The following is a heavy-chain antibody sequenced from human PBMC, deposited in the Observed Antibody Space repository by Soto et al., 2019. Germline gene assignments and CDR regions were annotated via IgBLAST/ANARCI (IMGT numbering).Heavy chain of an antibody. CDR3: ARGPSIMITFGGVIVILSSSWFEP. CDR1: GGSFSGYY. Sequence: SETLSLTCAVYGGSFSGYYWSWIRQPPGKGLEWIGEINHSGSTNYNPSLKSRVTISVDTSKNQFSLKLSSVTAADTAVYYCARGPSIMITFGGVIVILSSSWFEPWGQGTLVTVSS. V-gene: IGHV4-34*01. CDR2: INHSGST. D-gene: IGHD3-16*02. J-gene: IGHJ5*02.